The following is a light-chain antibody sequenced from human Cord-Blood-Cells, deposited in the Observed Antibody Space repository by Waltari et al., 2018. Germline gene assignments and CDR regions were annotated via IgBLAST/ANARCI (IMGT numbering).Light chain of an antibody. J-gene: IGKJ4*01. V-gene: IGKV1-8*01. Sequence: AIRMTQSPSSFSASTGDRVTITCRASQGISSYLAWYQQKPGKAPKPLIYAASTLQSVVPSRFSGSGSGTDFTLTISCLQSEDFATYYCQQYYSYPTFGGGTKVEIK. CDR2: AAS. CDR3: QQYYSYPT. CDR1: QGISSY.